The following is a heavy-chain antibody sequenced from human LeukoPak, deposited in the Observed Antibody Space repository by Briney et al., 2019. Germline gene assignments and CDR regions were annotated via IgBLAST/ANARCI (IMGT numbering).Heavy chain of an antibody. CDR3: AKDRVAVAGEFDY. CDR1: GFTFSSYS. V-gene: IGHV3-23*01. CDR2: ISGSGGST. Sequence: GGSLRLSCAASGFTFSSYSMTWVRQAPGKGLEWVSAISGSGGSTYYADSVKGRFTISRDNSKNTLYLQMNSLRAEDTAVYYCAKDRVAVAGEFDYWGQGTLVTVSS. J-gene: IGHJ4*02. D-gene: IGHD6-19*01.